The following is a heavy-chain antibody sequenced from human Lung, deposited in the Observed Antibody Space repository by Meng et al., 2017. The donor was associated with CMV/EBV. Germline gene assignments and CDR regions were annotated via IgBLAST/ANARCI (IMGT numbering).Heavy chain of an antibody. V-gene: IGHV3-9*01. CDR1: GFTFEDFA. Sequence: GGSLRLXXAVSGFTFEDFAMHWVRQGRRMGLEWVSGVSWNSASIGYGDSVKGRFTISRDNTKKSLYLQMNNLRPEDTALYYCVKDVSAFARSGDLDKWGQGXLVTVSS. CDR3: VKDVSAFARSGDLDK. D-gene: IGHD2-21*02. CDR2: VSWNSASI. J-gene: IGHJ4*02.